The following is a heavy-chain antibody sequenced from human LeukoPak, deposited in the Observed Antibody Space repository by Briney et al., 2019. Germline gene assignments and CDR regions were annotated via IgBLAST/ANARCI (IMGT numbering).Heavy chain of an antibody. V-gene: IGHV1-46*01. CDR2: INPSGGST. D-gene: IGHD1-14*01. CDR1: GYTFTSYY. CDR3: ARVGQPGIEAFDI. Sequence: ASVKVSCKASGYTFTSYYMHWVRQAPGQGLEWMGIINPSGGSTSYAQKFQGRVTMTRDMSTSTVYMELSSLRSEDTAVYYCARVGQPGIEAFDIWGQGTMVTVSS. J-gene: IGHJ3*02.